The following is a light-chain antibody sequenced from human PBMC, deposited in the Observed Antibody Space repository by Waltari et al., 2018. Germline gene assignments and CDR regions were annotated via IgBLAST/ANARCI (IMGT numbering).Light chain of an antibody. J-gene: IGLJ1*01. CDR2: EVS. Sequence: QSALTQPPSASGSPGQSVTIPCTGTSSDVGGYNYVSWYQQHPGKAPKLMISEVSKRPSGVPDRFSGSKSGNTASLTVSGLQAEDEADYYCSSYAGSNTPYVFGTGTKVTVL. V-gene: IGLV2-8*01. CDR3: SSYAGSNTPYV. CDR1: SSDVGGYNY.